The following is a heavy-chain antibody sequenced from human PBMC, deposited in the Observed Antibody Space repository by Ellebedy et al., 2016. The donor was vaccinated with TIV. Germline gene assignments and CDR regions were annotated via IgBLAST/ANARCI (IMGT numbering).Heavy chain of an antibody. Sequence: GESLKISXVASGFTFNNYGLHWVRQRPGKGLEWVAFISYDENKKYYADSVKGRFTISRDNAKNSLYLQMNSLRAEDSALYYCARDQDTVALYGMDVWGQGTTVTVSS. J-gene: IGHJ6*02. D-gene: IGHD6-19*01. CDR3: ARDQDTVALYGMDV. V-gene: IGHV3-33*08. CDR2: ISYDENKK. CDR1: GFTFNNYG.